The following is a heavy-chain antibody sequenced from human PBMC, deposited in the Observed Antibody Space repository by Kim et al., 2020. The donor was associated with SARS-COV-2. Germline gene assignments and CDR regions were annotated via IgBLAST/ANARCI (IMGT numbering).Heavy chain of an antibody. Sequence: LKSRVTISVDTSKSQFSLKLSSVTAADTAVYYCARQRVLRFLEWLLPFDYWGQGTLVTVSS. D-gene: IGHD3-3*01. V-gene: IGHV4-39*01. CDR3: ARQRVLRFLEWLLPFDY. J-gene: IGHJ4*02.